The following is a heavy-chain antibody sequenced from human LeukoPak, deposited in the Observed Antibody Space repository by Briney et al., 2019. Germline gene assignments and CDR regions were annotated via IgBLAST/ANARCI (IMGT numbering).Heavy chain of an antibody. CDR2: IYYSGST. CDR1: GGSISSYY. V-gene: IGHV4-59*01. CDR3: ARDSMTFFDL. J-gene: IGHJ2*01. Sequence: TETLSLTCTVSGGSISSYYWSWIRQPPGKGLEWIGYIYYSGSTNYNPSLKSRVTISVDTSKNQFSLKLSSVTAADTAVYYCARDSMTFFDLWGRGTLVTVSS. D-gene: IGHD2-21*02.